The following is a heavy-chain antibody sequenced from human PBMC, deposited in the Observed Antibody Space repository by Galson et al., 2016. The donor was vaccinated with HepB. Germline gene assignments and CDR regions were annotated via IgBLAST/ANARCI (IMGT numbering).Heavy chain of an antibody. J-gene: IGHJ4*02. CDR3: ARVSLPSRYCSGDRCYFYH. D-gene: IGHD2-15*01. V-gene: IGHV1-8*01. Sequence: SGYTFTSYDINWVRQATGQGLEWMGWMDPNSGNTDYAQKFQGRVTMTRDTSISTAYMELSSLRSEDTAVYYCARVSLPSRYCSGDRCYFYHWGQGTLVTVSS. CDR2: MDPNSGNT. CDR1: GYTFTSYD.